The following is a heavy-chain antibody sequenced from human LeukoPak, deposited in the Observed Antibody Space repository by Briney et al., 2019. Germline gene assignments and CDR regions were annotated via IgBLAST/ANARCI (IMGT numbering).Heavy chain of an antibody. CDR1: GYTFTSYA. J-gene: IGHJ4*02. V-gene: IGHV7-4-1*02. CDR2: INTNTGNP. CDR3: AREGYDILTGNFDY. D-gene: IGHD3-9*01. Sequence: ASVKVSCKASGYTFTSYAMNWVRQAPGQGLEWMGWINTNTGNPTYAQGLTGRFVFSLDTSVSTAYLQISSLKAEDTAVYYCAREGYDILTGNFDYWGQGTLVTVSS.